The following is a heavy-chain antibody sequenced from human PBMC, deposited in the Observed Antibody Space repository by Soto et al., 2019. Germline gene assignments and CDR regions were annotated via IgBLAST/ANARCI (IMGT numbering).Heavy chain of an antibody. CDR2: ISAYNGNT. CDR3: AGDLGGELQLVKPFDH. J-gene: IGHJ4*02. Sequence: QVQLVQSGAEVKKPGASVKVSCKASGYTFTSYGISWVRQAPGQGLEWMGWISAYNGNTNYAQKLQGRVTMTTDTSTSTGFMELKRLRSDDTDVDYCAGDLGGELQLVKPFDHWGQGTLVTVPS. D-gene: IGHD3-10*01. CDR1: GYTFTSYG. V-gene: IGHV1-18*01.